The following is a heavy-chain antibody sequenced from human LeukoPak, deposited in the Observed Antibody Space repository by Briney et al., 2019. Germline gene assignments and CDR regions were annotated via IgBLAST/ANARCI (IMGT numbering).Heavy chain of an antibody. CDR2: IWYDGSNK. V-gene: IGHV3-33*01. CDR1: GFTFSSYG. D-gene: IGHD3-22*01. CDR3: TTDSLYYDSSGYPYTTLEY. Sequence: GGSLRLSCAASGFTFSSYGMHWVRQAPGKGLEWVAVIWYDGSNKYYADSVKGRFTISRDNSKNTLYLQMNSLRAEDTAVYYCTTDSLYYDSSGYPYTTLEYWGQGTLVTVSS. J-gene: IGHJ4*02.